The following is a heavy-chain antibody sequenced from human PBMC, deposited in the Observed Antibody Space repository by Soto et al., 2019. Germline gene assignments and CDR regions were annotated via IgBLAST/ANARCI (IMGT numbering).Heavy chain of an antibody. Sequence: PGGSLRLSCAASGFTVSSNYMSWVRQAPGKGLEWVSVIYSGGSTYYADSVKGRFTISRHNSKNTVYLQMNSLRAEDTAIYYCAKDTYYYDSSGYYVFDYWGQGALVTVSS. CDR1: GFTVSSNY. D-gene: IGHD3-22*01. CDR3: AKDTYYYDSSGYYVFDY. J-gene: IGHJ4*02. V-gene: IGHV3-53*04. CDR2: IYSGGST.